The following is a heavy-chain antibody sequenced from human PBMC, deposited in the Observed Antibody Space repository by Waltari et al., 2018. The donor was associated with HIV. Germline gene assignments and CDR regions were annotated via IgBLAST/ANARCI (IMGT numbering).Heavy chain of an antibody. V-gene: IGHV4-39*01. Sequence: QLQLQESGPGLVKPSETLSLTCTVSGGSISSSSYYWGWIRQPPGKVLAWIGSIYYSGSTYHNPSLQSRVTISVDTSKNQLSLKLSSVTAADTAVYYCARRNAYCSSTSCYYGVDPWGQGTLVTVSS. J-gene: IGHJ5*02. CDR2: IYYSGST. CDR1: GGSISSSSYY. CDR3: ARRNAYCSSTSCYYGVDP. D-gene: IGHD2-2*01.